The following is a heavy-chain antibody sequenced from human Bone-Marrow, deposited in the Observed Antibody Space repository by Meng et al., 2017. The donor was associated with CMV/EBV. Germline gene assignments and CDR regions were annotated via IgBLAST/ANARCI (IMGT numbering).Heavy chain of an antibody. Sequence: GESLKISCAASGFTFSSYDMHWVRQATGKGLEWVSAIGTAGDTYYPGSVKGRFTISRENAKNSLYLQMNSLRAGDTAVYYCARGYYDSSGYYGLDAFDIWGQGTRVTGSS. CDR2: IGTAGDT. D-gene: IGHD3-22*01. CDR3: ARGYYDSSGYYGLDAFDI. CDR1: GFTFSSYD. V-gene: IGHV3-13*01. J-gene: IGHJ3*02.